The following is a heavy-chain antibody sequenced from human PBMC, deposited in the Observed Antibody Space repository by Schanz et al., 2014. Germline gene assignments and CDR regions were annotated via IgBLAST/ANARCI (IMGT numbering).Heavy chain of an antibody. CDR3: ARRVPYSFGLDV. Sequence: IQLVESGGGVVQPGTSLRLSCAASGFTVSSNYMSWVRQAPGKGLEWVSVIYSGGSTYYADSVKGRFTISRDNSKNTLYLQMNSLRDEDTAMYYCARRVPYSFGLDVWGQGATVTVS. CDR2: IYSGGST. J-gene: IGHJ6*02. D-gene: IGHD1-1*01. V-gene: IGHV3-66*01. CDR1: GFTVSSNY.